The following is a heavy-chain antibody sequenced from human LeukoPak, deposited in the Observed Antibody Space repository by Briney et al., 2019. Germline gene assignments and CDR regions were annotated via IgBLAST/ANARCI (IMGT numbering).Heavy chain of an antibody. D-gene: IGHD4-23*01. Sequence: SEALSLTCTVSGGSISSYYWSWIRQPPGKELEWIGYIYYSGSTNYNPSFKSRVTISVDTSKNQFSLKLSSVTAADTAVYYCARHAVTHYYFDYWGQGTLVTVSS. J-gene: IGHJ4*02. V-gene: IGHV4-59*08. CDR2: IYYSGST. CDR3: ARHAVTHYYFDY. CDR1: GGSISSYY.